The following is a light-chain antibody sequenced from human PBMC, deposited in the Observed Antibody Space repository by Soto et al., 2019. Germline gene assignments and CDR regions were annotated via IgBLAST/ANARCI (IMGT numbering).Light chain of an antibody. J-gene: IGKJ3*01. V-gene: IGKV1-27*01. Sequence: DIQMTQSPTSLSASVGDRVTITCRASQDIRNFVAWYQQKPGKAPKLLIYAASTLQSGVPSRFSGSGSGTDFTLTINRLQPEAVATYSCQKYSSVPVFGPGTKVEIK. CDR3: QKYSSVPV. CDR1: QDIRNF. CDR2: AAS.